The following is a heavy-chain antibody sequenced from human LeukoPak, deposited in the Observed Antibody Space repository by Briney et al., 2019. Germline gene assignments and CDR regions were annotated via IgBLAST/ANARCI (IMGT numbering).Heavy chain of an antibody. J-gene: IGHJ6*03. V-gene: IGHV4-4*07. Sequence: SETLSLTCTVSGGSISSYFWNWIRQPAGKGLEWIGRTYTSGTTNYNTSLMSRVTLSLDTSKNQFSLKLTSVTAADTAVYYCARESGEIGRSMDVWGKGTPVTVSS. CDR1: GGSISSYF. D-gene: IGHD2-15*01. CDR2: TYTSGTT. CDR3: ARESGEIGRSMDV.